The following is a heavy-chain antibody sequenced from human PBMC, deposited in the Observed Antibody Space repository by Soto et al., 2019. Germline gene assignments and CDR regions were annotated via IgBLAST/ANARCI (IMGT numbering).Heavy chain of an antibody. CDR1: GFTFSSYW. Sequence: EVQLVESGGGLVQPGGSLRLSCAASGFTFSSYWMHWVRQAPGKGLVWVSRINSDGSSTSYADSVKGRFTIYRDNAKNRLQLQMNNLIAEDTAVYYCARGSPQYDLWCGYLSGYYYGMDVWGLGTTVTVCS. D-gene: IGHD3-3*01. CDR2: INSDGSST. J-gene: IGHJ6*02. V-gene: IGHV3-74*01. CDR3: ARGSPQYDLWCGYLSGYYYGMDV.